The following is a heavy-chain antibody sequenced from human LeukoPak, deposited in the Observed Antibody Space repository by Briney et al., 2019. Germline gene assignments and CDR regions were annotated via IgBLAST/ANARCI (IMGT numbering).Heavy chain of an antibody. D-gene: IGHD6-13*01. J-gene: IGHJ4*02. CDR2: INPNSGGT. Sequence: GASVKVSCKASGYTFTGYYMHWVRQAPGQGLEWMGWINPNSGGTNHAQKFQGWVTMTRDTSISTAYMELSRLRSDDTAVYYCARRKSSIAAAGTGIYYFDYWGQGTLVTVSS. V-gene: IGHV1-2*04. CDR3: ARRKSSIAAAGTGIYYFDY. CDR1: GYTFTGYY.